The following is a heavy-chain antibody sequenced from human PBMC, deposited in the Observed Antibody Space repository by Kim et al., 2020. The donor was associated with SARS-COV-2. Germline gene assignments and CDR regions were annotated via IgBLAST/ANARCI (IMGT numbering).Heavy chain of an antibody. CDR3: AKVAFNWNKEDGLDM. CDR2: ISFDGTKR. CDR1: RFTFSDYD. Sequence: GGSLRLSCAASRFTFSDYDMHWVRQPPGKGLEWVAVISFDGTKRHYADHVKGRFTVSRDNFEDTLFLQMNSLRPEDTAIYYCAKVAFNWNKEDGLDMWGPGTLVIVSS. J-gene: IGHJ3*02. V-gene: IGHV3-30*18. D-gene: IGHD1-20*01.